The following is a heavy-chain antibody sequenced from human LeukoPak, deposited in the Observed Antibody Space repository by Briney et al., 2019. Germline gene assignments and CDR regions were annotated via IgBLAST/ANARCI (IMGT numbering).Heavy chain of an antibody. D-gene: IGHD6-19*01. CDR2: ISGDGGST. J-gene: IGHJ4*02. V-gene: IGHV3-43*02. Sequence: GGSLRLSCAGPGFMFHDYAIHWVRHAPGKGLEWVSLISGDGGSTFYADSVKGRFTISRDNSKNSLYLQMNSLRSGDTALYYCARESESSGWYDYWGQGTLVTVSS. CDR1: GFMFHDYA. CDR3: ARESESSGWYDY.